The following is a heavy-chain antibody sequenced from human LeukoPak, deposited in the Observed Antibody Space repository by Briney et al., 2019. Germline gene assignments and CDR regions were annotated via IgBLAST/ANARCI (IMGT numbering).Heavy chain of an antibody. CDR3: AKDPGWGY. J-gene: IGHJ4*02. CDR1: GFTFNRFA. Sequence: GGSLRLSCAASGFTFNRFAMSWVRQAPGKGLEWVSSITGSGDRTFYADSVKGRFTISRDNSKNTLYLQMNSLRAEDTAVYYCAKDPGWGYWGQGTLVTVSS. D-gene: IGHD6-19*01. V-gene: IGHV3-23*01. CDR2: ITGSGDRT.